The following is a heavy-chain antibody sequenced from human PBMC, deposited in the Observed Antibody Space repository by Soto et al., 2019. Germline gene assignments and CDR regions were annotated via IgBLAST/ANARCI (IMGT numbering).Heavy chain of an antibody. D-gene: IGHD2-21*01. V-gene: IGHV4-31*03. J-gene: IGHJ6*02. CDR1: GGSISSGGYY. CDR2: TYYSGGT. Sequence: PSETLSLTCTVSGGSISSGGYYWSWIRQHPGKGLEWIGYTYYSGGTYYNPSLKSRVTISVDTSKNQFSLKLSSVTAADTAVYYCAXDSGDTTDYYYYYGMDVWGQGTTVTVSS. CDR3: AXDSGDTTDYYYYYGMDV.